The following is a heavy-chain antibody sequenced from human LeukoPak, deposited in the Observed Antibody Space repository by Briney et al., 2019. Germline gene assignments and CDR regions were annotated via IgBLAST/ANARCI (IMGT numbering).Heavy chain of an antibody. J-gene: IGHJ4*02. CDR1: GYSFTSSW. CDR2: TYPGDSDT. Sequence: GESPKISCKGSGYSFTSSWIGWVRQVPRKGLEWMGITYPGDSDTRYSPSFQGQVTISADKSISTAYQQWSSLKASDTAMYYCAIYSDTYYFDHWGQGTLVTVSS. D-gene: IGHD1-26*01. V-gene: IGHV5-51*01. CDR3: AIYSDTYYFDH.